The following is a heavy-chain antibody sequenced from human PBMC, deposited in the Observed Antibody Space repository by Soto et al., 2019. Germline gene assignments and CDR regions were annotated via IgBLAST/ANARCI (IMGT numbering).Heavy chain of an antibody. CDR2: IRSKAYGGTT. V-gene: IGHV3-49*03. CDR1: GFTFGDYA. CDR3: TRRGVPWAGTRLW. D-gene: IGHD1-1*01. Sequence: GGSLRLSCTASGFTFGDYAMSWFRQAPGKGLEWVGFIRSKAYGGTTEYAASVKGRFTISRDDSKSIAYLQMNSLKTEDTAVYYCTRRGVPWAGTRLWWGQGTLVTVSS. J-gene: IGHJ4*02.